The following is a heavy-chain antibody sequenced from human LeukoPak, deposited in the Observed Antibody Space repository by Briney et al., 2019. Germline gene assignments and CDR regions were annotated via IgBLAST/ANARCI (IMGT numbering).Heavy chain of an antibody. CDR2: ISGSGGST. V-gene: IGHV3-23*01. CDR1: GFTFSSYA. CDR3: AQVVAATPIIDY. D-gene: IGHD2-15*01. Sequence: GGSLRLSCASSGFTFSSYAMSWVRQAPGKGLEWVSAISGSGGSTYYADSVKGRFTITRDNSKNTLYLQMNSLRAEDTAVYYCAQVVAATPIIDYWGQGTLVTVSS. J-gene: IGHJ4*02.